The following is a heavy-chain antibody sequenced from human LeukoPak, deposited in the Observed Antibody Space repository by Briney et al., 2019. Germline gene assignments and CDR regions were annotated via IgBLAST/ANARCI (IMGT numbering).Heavy chain of an antibody. D-gene: IGHD3-16*01. CDR1: GGSFSGYY. Sequence: SSETLSLTCAVYGGSFSGYYWSWIRQPPGKGLEWIGEINHSGSTNYNPSLKSRVTISVDTSKNQFSLKLSSVTAADTAVYYCAKDFGATADYWGQGTLVTVSS. CDR2: INHSGST. J-gene: IGHJ4*02. CDR3: AKDFGATADY. V-gene: IGHV4-34*01.